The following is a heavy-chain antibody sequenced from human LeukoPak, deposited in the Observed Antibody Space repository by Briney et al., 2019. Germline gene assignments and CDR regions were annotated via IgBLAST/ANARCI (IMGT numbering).Heavy chain of an antibody. Sequence: SETLSLTCAVYGGSFSGYYWSWIRQPPGKGLEWIGEINHSGSTNYNPSLKSRVTISVDTSKNQFSLKLSSVTAADTAVYYCARGLQGQWLAGGFDYWGQGTLVTVSS. J-gene: IGHJ4*02. CDR2: INHSGST. V-gene: IGHV4-34*01. CDR1: GGSFSGYY. CDR3: ARGLQGQWLAGGFDY. D-gene: IGHD6-19*01.